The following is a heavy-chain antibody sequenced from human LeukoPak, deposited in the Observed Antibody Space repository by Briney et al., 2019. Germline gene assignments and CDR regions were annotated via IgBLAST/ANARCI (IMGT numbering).Heavy chain of an antibody. J-gene: IGHJ5*02. Sequence: SETLSLTCSVSGGSISSDNFYWGWIRQPPGKGLEWVGTVYYGGSPDYNPSLTSRVTMSVDTSKNQLSLKLYSVTAADTAVYYCARVNGCAGSSCSTRWIDPWGQGTLVTVSS. V-gene: IGHV4-39*07. CDR2: VYYGGSP. CDR3: ARVNGCAGSSCSTRWIDP. D-gene: IGHD2-2*02. CDR1: GGSISSDNFY.